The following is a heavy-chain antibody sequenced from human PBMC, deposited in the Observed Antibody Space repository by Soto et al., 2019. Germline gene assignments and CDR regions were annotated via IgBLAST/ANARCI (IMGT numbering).Heavy chain of an antibody. CDR3: ARRATYYYDSSGYLIDY. J-gene: IGHJ4*02. CDR1: GYSFTSYW. Sequence: HGESLKISCKGSGYSFTSYWIGWVRQMPGKGLEWMGIIYPGDSDTRYSPSFQGQVTISADKSISTAYLQWSSLKASDTAMYYCARRATYYYDSSGYLIDYWGQGTLVTVSS. D-gene: IGHD3-22*01. V-gene: IGHV5-51*01. CDR2: IYPGDSDT.